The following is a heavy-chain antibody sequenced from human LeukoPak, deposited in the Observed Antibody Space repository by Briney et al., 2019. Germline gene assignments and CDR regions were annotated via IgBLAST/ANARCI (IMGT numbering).Heavy chain of an antibody. D-gene: IGHD5-24*01. CDR1: GFTVSSNY. CDR2: IYDNGDA. Sequence: GGSLRLSCAASGFTVSSNYMSWVRQAPGKGLEWVSVIYDNGDAYSADSVKGRFTISRHNCKNTLYLQMNSLRPEDTAVYYCAGGSRRDGYDYWGQGTLVTVSS. J-gene: IGHJ4*02. CDR3: AGGSRRDGYDY. V-gene: IGHV3-53*04.